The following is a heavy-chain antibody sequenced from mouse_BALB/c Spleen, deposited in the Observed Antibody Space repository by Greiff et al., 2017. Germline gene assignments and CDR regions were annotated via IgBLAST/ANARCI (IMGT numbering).Heavy chain of an antibody. D-gene: IGHD4-1*01. CDR2: INPSTGYT. V-gene: IGHV1-7*01. J-gene: IGHJ1*01. Sequence: QVQLKESGAELAKPGASVKMSCKASGYTFTSYWMHWVKQRPGQGLEWIGYINPSTGYTEYNQKFKDKATLTADKSSSTAYMQLSSLTSEDSAVYYCARGTGNWYIDVWGAGTTVTVSS. CDR3: ARGTGNWYIDV. CDR1: GYTFTSYW.